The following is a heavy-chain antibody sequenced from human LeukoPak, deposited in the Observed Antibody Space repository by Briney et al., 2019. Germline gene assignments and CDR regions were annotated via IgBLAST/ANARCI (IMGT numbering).Heavy chain of an antibody. D-gene: IGHD7-27*01. V-gene: IGHV3-7*01. J-gene: IGHJ6*02. CDR2: IKEDESQE. CDR3: ATYKNWVAGDV. Sequence: GGSLRLSCAASGFSFSDSWMSWVRQAPGKWPEWVDNIKEDESQEHYADSVKGRFTVSRDNAKNSLFLQMNSLRVEDTAVYYCATYKNWVAGDVWGQGTTVSVSS. CDR1: GFSFSDSW.